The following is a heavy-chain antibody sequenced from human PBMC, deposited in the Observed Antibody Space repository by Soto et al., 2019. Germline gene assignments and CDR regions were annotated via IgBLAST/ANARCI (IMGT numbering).Heavy chain of an antibody. V-gene: IGHV4-39*01. Sequence: QLQLQESGPGLVKPSETLSLTCTVSGGSISSSSYYWGWIRQPPGKGLEWIGSIYYSGSTYYNPSLKSRVTISVDTSKNQFSLKLSSVTAADTAVYYCARQTIVRGKNAFDIWGQGTMVTVSS. J-gene: IGHJ3*02. CDR3: ARQTIVRGKNAFDI. CDR1: GGSISSSSYY. CDR2: IYYSGST. D-gene: IGHD3-10*01.